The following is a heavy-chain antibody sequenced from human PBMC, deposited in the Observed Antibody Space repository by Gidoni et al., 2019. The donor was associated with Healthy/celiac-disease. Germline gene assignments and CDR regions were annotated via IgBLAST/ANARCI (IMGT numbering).Heavy chain of an antibody. Sequence: QVQLVESGGGAVQPGRSLRLSCAAPACTFSSHGMHWVRQAPGKRLEWVAVLWYDGSNKYYAGSVKGRFTISRDNSKNTLYLQMNSLRAEDTAVYYWARVEWELRDYYYYGMDVWGQGTTVTVSS. D-gene: IGHD1-26*01. CDR3: ARVEWELRDYYYYGMDV. J-gene: IGHJ6*02. CDR2: LWYDGSNK. V-gene: IGHV3-33*01. CDR1: ACTFSSHG.